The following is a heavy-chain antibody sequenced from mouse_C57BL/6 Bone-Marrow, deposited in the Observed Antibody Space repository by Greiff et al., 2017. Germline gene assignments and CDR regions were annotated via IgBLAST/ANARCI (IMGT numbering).Heavy chain of an antibody. J-gene: IGHJ1*03. D-gene: IGHD2-3*01. CDR3: VRHLDGYYVV. Sequence: GGGLVQPKGSLKLSCAASGFSFNTYAMNWVRQAPGKGLEWVARIRSKSNNYATYYADSVKDRFTISRDDSESMLYLQMNNLKTEDTAMYYCVRHLDGYYVVWGTGTTVTVSS. V-gene: IGHV10-1*01. CDR1: GFSFNTYA. CDR2: IRSKSNNYAT.